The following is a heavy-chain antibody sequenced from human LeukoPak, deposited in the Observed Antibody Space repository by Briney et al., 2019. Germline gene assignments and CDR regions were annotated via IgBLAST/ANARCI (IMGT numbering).Heavy chain of an antibody. CDR2: ISSSGSII. D-gene: IGHD6-19*01. Sequence: GGSLRLSCAASGFTFSGYEMNWVRQAPGKGLEWVSCISSSGSIIYYADSVKGRFTISRDNAKNSLYLQMNSLRAEDTAVYYCARDDAGYSSGWYWVYWGQGTLVTVSS. CDR1: GFTFSGYE. CDR3: ARDDAGYSSGWYWVY. J-gene: IGHJ4*02. V-gene: IGHV3-48*03.